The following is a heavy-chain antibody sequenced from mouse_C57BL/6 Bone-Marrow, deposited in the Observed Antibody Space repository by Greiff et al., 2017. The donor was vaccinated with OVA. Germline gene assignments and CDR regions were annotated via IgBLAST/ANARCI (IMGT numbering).Heavy chain of an antibody. J-gene: IGHJ4*01. Sequence: QVQLKQSGPELVKPGASVKISCKASGYAFSSSWMNWVKQRPGKGLEWIGRIYPGDGDTNYNGKFKGKATLTADKSSSTAYMQLSSLTSEDSAVYFCARLDGMDYWGQGTSVTVSS. CDR1: GYAFSSSW. D-gene: IGHD2-3*01. CDR2: IYPGDGDT. CDR3: ARLDGMDY. V-gene: IGHV1-82*01.